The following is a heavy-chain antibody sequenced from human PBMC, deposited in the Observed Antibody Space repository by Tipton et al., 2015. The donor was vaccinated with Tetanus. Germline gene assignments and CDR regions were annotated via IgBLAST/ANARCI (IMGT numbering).Heavy chain of an antibody. Sequence: GLVKPSGTLSLTCAVSGGSISSINWWSWVRQPPGKGLEWIGEVYHNGRTNYSPSLESRVTILVDRSKNQLSLKLTSVTAADTAVYYCASLPQIWFGDLFDYWGQGVLVTVSS. D-gene: IGHD3-10*01. CDR3: ASLPQIWFGDLFDY. J-gene: IGHJ4*02. V-gene: IGHV4-4*02. CDR1: GGSISSINW. CDR2: VYHNGRT.